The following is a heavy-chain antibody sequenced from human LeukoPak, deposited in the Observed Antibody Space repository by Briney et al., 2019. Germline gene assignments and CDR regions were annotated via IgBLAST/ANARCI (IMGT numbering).Heavy chain of an antibody. Sequence: GALRLSCAASGFTFSSYGMHWVRQAPGKGLEWVAVISYDGSNKYYADSVKGRFTISRDNSKNTLYLQMNSLRAEDTAVYYCAKDLFYYDSSGYPPPPIWGQGTLVTVSS. V-gene: IGHV3-30*18. CDR3: AKDLFYYDSSGYPPPPI. CDR2: ISYDGSNK. J-gene: IGHJ4*02. D-gene: IGHD3-22*01. CDR1: GFTFSSYG.